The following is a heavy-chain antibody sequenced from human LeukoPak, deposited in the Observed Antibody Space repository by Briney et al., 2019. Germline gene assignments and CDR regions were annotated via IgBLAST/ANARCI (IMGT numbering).Heavy chain of an antibody. CDR1: GFTFSSYA. J-gene: IGHJ3*02. D-gene: IGHD2-21*01. CDR2: ISNNGSKK. Sequence: GGSLRLSCAASGFTFSSYAMHWVRQAPGKGLEWVAVISNNGSKKQYADSVKGRFTISRDNSKNTLYLQMNSLRAEDTDVYYCARDLAYCGGECYSGDAFDIWGQGTMVTVSS. V-gene: IGHV3-30*04. CDR3: ARDLAYCGGECYSGDAFDI.